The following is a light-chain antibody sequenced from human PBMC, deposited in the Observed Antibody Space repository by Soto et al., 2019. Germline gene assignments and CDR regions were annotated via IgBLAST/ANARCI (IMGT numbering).Light chain of an antibody. CDR1: SSDVGTYDY. Sequence: QSVLTQPPSASGSPGQSVTISCTGTSSDVGTYDYVSWYQQHPGKAPKLMIYEVTKRPSGVPDRFSGSKSGNTASLTVSGLQSEDEADYYCGSWDSSLSAYVFGTGTKLTVL. CDR2: EVT. J-gene: IGLJ1*01. V-gene: IGLV2-8*01. CDR3: GSWDSSLSAYV.